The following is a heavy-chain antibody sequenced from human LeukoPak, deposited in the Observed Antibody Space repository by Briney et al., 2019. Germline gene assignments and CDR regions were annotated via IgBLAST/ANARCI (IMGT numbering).Heavy chain of an antibody. Sequence: GGSLRLSCSPSGFTFSSYWMNWVRQAPGKGLEWVANIKEDGSEKYYVDSVKGRFTISRDNAKNSLYLQMNSLRAEDTAVYYCAKGKLELRGDAFDIWGQGTMVTVSS. J-gene: IGHJ3*02. CDR2: IKEDGSEK. V-gene: IGHV3-7*03. CDR1: GFTFSSYW. D-gene: IGHD1-7*01. CDR3: AKGKLELRGDAFDI.